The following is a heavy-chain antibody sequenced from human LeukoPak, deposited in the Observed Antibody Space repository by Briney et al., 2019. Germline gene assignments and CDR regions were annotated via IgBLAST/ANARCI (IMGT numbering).Heavy chain of an antibody. CDR2: IIPIFGTA. V-gene: IGHV1-69*05. D-gene: IGHD2-15*01. CDR1: GGTFSSYA. J-gene: IGHJ3*02. CDR3: ARAPFYCSGGSCYSSDAFDI. Sequence: SVKVSCKASGGTFSSYAISGVRQAPGQGLEWMGGIIPIFGTANYAQKFQGRVTITTDESTSTAYMELSSLRSEDTAVYYCARAPFYCSGGSCYSSDAFDIWGQGTMVTVSS.